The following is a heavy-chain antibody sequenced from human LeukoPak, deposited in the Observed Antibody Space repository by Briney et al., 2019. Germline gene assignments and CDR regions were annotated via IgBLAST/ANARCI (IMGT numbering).Heavy chain of an antibody. CDR3: ARDRQQWLAQGFDP. D-gene: IGHD6-19*01. Sequence: GGSLRLSCAASGFTFSSYSMNWVRQAPGEGLEWVSSISSSSYIYYADSVKGRFTISRDNAKNSLYLQMNSLRAEDTAVYYCARDRQQWLAQGFDPWGQGTLVTVSS. CDR2: ISSSSYI. V-gene: IGHV3-21*01. J-gene: IGHJ5*02. CDR1: GFTFSSYS.